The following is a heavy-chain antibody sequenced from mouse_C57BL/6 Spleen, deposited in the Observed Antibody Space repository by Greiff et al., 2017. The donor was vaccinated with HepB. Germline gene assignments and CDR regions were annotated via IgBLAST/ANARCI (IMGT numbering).Heavy chain of an antibody. V-gene: IGHV5-9*01. CDR3: ARPPYDYDEWYFDV. Sequence: EVMLVESGGGLVKPGGSLKLSCAASGFTFSSYTMSWVRQTPEKRLEWVATISGGGGNTYYPDSVKGRFTICRDNAKNTLYLQMSSLRSEDTALYYCARPPYDYDEWYFDVWGTGTTVTVSS. D-gene: IGHD2-4*01. CDR2: ISGGGGNT. J-gene: IGHJ1*03. CDR1: GFTFSSYT.